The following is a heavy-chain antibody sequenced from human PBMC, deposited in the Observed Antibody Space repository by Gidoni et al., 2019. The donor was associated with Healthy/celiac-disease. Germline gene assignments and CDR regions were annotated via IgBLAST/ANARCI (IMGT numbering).Heavy chain of an antibody. D-gene: IGHD2-8*01. Sequence: EVQLLESGGGLVQPGGSLRLSFAASGFTFSSYAMSWVRQAPGKGLEWVSAISGSGGSTYYADAVKGRFTISRDNSKNTLYLQMNSLRAEDTAVYYCAKDKKDGVYDLPVNWFDPWGQGTLVTVSS. V-gene: IGHV3-23*01. CDR2: ISGSGGST. J-gene: IGHJ5*02. CDR3: AKDKKDGVYDLPVNWFDP. CDR1: GFTFSSYA.